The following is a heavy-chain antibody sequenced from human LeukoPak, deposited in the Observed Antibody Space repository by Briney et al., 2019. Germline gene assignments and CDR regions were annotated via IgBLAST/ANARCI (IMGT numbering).Heavy chain of an antibody. CDR1: GFTFSSYS. CDR3: AREEERGLYYYYYYYMDV. J-gene: IGHJ6*03. V-gene: IGHV3-48*04. CDR2: ISSSSSTI. D-gene: IGHD1-26*01. Sequence: PGGSLRLSCAASGFTFSSYSMNWVRQAPGKGLECVSYISSSSSTIYYADSVKGRFTISRDNAKNSLYLQMNSLRAEDTAVYYCAREEERGLYYYYYYYMDVWGKGTTVTVSS.